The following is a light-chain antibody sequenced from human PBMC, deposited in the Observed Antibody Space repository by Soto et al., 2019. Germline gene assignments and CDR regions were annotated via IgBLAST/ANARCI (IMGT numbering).Light chain of an antibody. CDR3: SSYRGGSALGV. Sequence: QSALTQPASVSGSPGQSITISCTGTSGDIGGYNYVSWYQQHPGKAPKLLISEVTNRPSGVSNRFSGSKSGNTASLTISGLQAEDEADYYCSSYRGGSALGVFGTGTKLTVL. V-gene: IGLV2-14*01. J-gene: IGLJ1*01. CDR1: SGDIGGYNY. CDR2: EVT.